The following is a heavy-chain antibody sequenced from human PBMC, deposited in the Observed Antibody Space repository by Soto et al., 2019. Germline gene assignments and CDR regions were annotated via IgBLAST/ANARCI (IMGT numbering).Heavy chain of an antibody. Sequence: GGSLRLSCAASGFTVSTKYMSWVRQAPGKGPEWVANINEDGSARKYVDSVEGRFTISRDNAKNSLFLHLNSLRTEDTAVYYCATSAYWGQGVLVTVSS. J-gene: IGHJ4*02. CDR2: INEDGSAR. CDR3: ATSAY. CDR1: GFTVSTKY. V-gene: IGHV3-7*01.